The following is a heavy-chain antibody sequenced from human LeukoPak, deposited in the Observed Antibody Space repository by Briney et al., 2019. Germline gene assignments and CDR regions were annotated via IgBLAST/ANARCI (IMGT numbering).Heavy chain of an antibody. V-gene: IGHV3-30*18. J-gene: IGHJ3*02. CDR2: ISYDGSHK. Sequence: GRSLRLSCAASGFTFSSYGMHWVRQAPGKGLEWVAVISYDGSHKYSADSVKGRFTISRDNSKNTLYLQMNSLRAEDTAVYYCAKDPLGLGAPNDAFDIWGQGTMVTVSS. CDR1: GFTFSSYG. CDR3: AKDPLGLGAPNDAFDI.